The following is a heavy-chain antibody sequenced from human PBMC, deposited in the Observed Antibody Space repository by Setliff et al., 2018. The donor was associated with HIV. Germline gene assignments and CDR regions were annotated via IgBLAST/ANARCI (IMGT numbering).Heavy chain of an antibody. CDR2: INHSGRT. V-gene: IGHV4-34*01. D-gene: IGHD6-13*01. CDR1: GGSFSNYY. J-gene: IGHJ6*03. Sequence: KPSETLSLTCGVYGGSFSNYYWSWIRQPPGKGLEWIGEINHSGRTNYNPSLKSRVTISVDTSKSQFSLKLSSVTAADTAVYYCARGSSWQYYYYYYMDVWGNGTTVTVSS. CDR3: ARGSSWQYYYYYYMDV.